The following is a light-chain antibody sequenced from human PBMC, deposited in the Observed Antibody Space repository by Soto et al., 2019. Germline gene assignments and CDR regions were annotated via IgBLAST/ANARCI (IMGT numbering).Light chain of an antibody. J-gene: IGLJ2*01. CDR1: SSNIGAGCD. CDR3: QSYDTSLSGAVV. CDR2: GNT. Sequence: QSVLTQPPSVSGAPGQRVTMSCTGSSSNIGAGCDVHWYQHLPGTAPKLLIYGNTNRPSGVPDRFSGSKSGTSASLAITGLQAEDEADYYCQSYDTSLSGAVVFGGGTKVTVL. V-gene: IGLV1-40*01.